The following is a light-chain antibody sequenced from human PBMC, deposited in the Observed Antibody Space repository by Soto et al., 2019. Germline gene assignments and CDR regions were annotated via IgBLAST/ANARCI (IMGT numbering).Light chain of an antibody. CDR2: QTS. V-gene: IGKV3-11*01. CDR1: QYINTR. J-gene: IGKJ1*01. Sequence: EIVLTQSPATLSSFPGDRVTLSCRASQYINTRLAWYQHRPGQAPRLLIYQTSLTAAAIPARFSASGSGTDFTLTISDVQPEDFALYYCHQRQSWPRTFGQGTKVDIK. CDR3: HQRQSWPRT.